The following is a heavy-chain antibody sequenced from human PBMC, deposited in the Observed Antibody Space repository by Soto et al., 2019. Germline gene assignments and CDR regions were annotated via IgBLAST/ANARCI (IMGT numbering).Heavy chain of an antibody. CDR3: ARGQYCSGGTCYVVGWFDP. Sequence: QVQLVESGGGLVKPGGSLRLSCAASGFTFSDYYMSWIRQAPGKGLEWVSYISYSGSSKYYADSVKGRFTISRDNAKSSVYLQMNPLRAGDTAVYYCARGQYCSGGTCYVVGWFDPWGQGTLVTVSS. V-gene: IGHV3-11*01. CDR2: ISYSGSSK. CDR1: GFTFSDYY. D-gene: IGHD2-15*01. J-gene: IGHJ5*02.